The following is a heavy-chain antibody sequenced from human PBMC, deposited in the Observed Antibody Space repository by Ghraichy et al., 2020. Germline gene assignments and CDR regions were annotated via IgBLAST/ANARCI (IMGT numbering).Heavy chain of an antibody. CDR2: IGTAGDT. D-gene: IGHD3-22*01. Sequence: GESLNISCAASGFTFSSYDMHWVRQATEKGLEWVSAIGTAGDTYYPGSVKGRFTISRENAKNSLYLQMNSLRAGDTAVYYCARASHYYDSSGRDAFDIWGQGTMVTVSS. V-gene: IGHV3-13*01. CDR3: ARASHYYDSSGRDAFDI. J-gene: IGHJ3*02. CDR1: GFTFSSYD.